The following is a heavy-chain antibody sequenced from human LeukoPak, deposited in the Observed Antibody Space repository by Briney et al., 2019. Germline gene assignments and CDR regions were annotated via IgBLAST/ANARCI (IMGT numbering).Heavy chain of an antibody. Sequence: ASVKVSCKASGYTFTSYYMHWVRQAPGQGLEWMGIINPSGGSTSYAQKFQGRVTMTRDTSTSTVYMELSSLRSEDTAVYYCAREPQIGYCSSTSCYRAPDYWGQGTLVAVSS. D-gene: IGHD2-2*02. CDR2: INPSGGST. CDR1: GYTFTSYY. J-gene: IGHJ4*02. CDR3: AREPQIGYCSSTSCYRAPDY. V-gene: IGHV1-46*01.